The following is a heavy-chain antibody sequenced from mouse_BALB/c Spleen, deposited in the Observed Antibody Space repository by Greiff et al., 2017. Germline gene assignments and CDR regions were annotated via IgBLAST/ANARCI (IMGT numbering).Heavy chain of an antibody. CDR3: TRRDYDRVSWFAY. D-gene: IGHD2-4*01. CDR2: INPSNGGT. V-gene: IGHV1S81*02. CDR1: GYTFTSYY. Sequence: QVQLKQPGAELVKPGASVKLSCKASGYTFTSYYMYWVKQRPGQGLEWIGGINPSNGGTNFNEKFKSKATLTVDKSSSTAYMQLSSLTSEDSAVYYCTRRDYDRVSWFAYWGQGTLVTVSA. J-gene: IGHJ3*01.